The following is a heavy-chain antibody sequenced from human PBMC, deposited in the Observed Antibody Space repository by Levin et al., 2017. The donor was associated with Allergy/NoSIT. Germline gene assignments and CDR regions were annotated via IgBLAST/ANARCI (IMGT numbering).Heavy chain of an antibody. CDR3: ARGHRGAAAGTENWFDP. CDR2: MNPNSGNT. V-gene: IGHV1-8*01. J-gene: IGHJ5*02. Sequence: GASVKVSCKASGYTFTSYDINWVRQATGQGLEWMGWMNPNSGNTGYAQKFQGRVTMTRNTSISTAYMELSSLRSEDTAVYYCARGHRGAAAGTENWFDPWGQGTLVTVSS. CDR1: GYTFTSYD. D-gene: IGHD6-13*01.